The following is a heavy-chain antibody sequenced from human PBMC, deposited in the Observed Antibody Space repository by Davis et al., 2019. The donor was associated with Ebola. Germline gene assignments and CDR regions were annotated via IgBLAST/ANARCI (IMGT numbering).Heavy chain of an antibody. Sequence: MPSETLSLTCAVYGGSFSGYYWSWIRQPPGKGLEWIGEINHSGSTNYNPSLKSRVTISVDTSKNQFSLKLSSVTAADTAVYYCARARGSGWYVDYWGQGILVTVSS. CDR2: INHSGST. D-gene: IGHD6-19*01. CDR1: GGSFSGYY. J-gene: IGHJ4*02. V-gene: IGHV4-34*01. CDR3: ARARGSGWYVDY.